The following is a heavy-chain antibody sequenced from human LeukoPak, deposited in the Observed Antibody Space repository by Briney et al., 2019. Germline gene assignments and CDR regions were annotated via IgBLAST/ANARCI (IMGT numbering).Heavy chain of an antibody. D-gene: IGHD2-2*02. CDR1: GGSISSSNYY. CDR3: ARVMGYCSSTSCYTKAFDI. Sequence: SETLSLTCSVSGGSISSSNYYWGWIRQPPGKGLEWIGIIYYSGSTYYNPSLKSRVTISIDTSKNQFSLKLSSVTAADTAVYYCARVMGYCSSTSCYTKAFDIWGQGTMVTVSS. J-gene: IGHJ3*02. CDR2: IYYSGST. V-gene: IGHV4-39*07.